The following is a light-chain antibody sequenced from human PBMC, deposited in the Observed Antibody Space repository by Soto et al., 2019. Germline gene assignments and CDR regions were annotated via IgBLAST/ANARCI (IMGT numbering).Light chain of an antibody. CDR3: QQYGSSGT. V-gene: IGKV3-20*01. J-gene: IGKJ1*01. Sequence: EIVLTQSPVTLSLSPGERATLSCRAIQSVSSSYLAWYQQKPGKAPRLLIYGASTRATGIPARFSGSGSRTEFTLTISRLEPEDFAGYYCQQYGSSGTFGQGTKVDI. CDR2: GAS. CDR1: QSVSSSY.